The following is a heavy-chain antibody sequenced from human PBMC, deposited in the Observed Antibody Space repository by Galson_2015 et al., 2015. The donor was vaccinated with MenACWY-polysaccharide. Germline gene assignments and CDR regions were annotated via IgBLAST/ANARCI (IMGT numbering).Heavy chain of an antibody. Sequence: SLRLSCAASGFTFTSYAMSWVRQAPGKGLEWVSAIRSSGTNTYYADSVKGRFTISRDNSKNRLYLQMNSLRAEDTAVYYCAKDSTDFWSVAGRFDHWGQGTLVTVSS. V-gene: IGHV3-23*01. J-gene: IGHJ5*02. CDR1: GFTFTSYA. CDR2: IRSSGTNT. CDR3: AKDSTDFWSVAGRFDH. D-gene: IGHD3-3*01.